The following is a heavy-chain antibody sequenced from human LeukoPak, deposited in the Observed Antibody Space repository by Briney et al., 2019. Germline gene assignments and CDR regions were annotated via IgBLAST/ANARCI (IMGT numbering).Heavy chain of an antibody. CDR2: ISGSGGST. CDR1: GFTLSSYA. Sequence: GGSLRLSCAASGFTLSSYAMSGVRQAPGKGREWVSAISGSGGSTYYADSVKGRFTISRDNSKNTLYLQMNSLRAEDTAVYYCAKDSCSSTSCRGYFDYWGQGTLVTVSS. J-gene: IGHJ4*02. CDR3: AKDSCSSTSCRGYFDY. V-gene: IGHV3-23*01. D-gene: IGHD2-2*01.